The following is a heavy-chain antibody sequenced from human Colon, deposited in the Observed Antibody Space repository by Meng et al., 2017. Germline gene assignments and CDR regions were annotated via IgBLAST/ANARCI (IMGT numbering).Heavy chain of an antibody. CDR3: ARGHPTVVRGVWNFYNSFDH. D-gene: IGHD3-10*01. CDR1: SGSLSGYS. CDR2: IEQRGSA. V-gene: IGHV4-34*01. J-gene: IGHJ5*02. Sequence: SDTLSPTCAVHSGSLSGYSWSGIRQPPGKGLEWIGDIEQRGSATYNPSLGGRFTISVDTSKNLFSLKLRSVTDADTAVYYCARGHPTVVRGVWNFYNSFDHWGQGTLVTVSS.